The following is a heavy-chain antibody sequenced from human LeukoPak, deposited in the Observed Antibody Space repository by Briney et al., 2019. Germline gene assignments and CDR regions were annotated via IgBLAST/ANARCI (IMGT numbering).Heavy chain of an antibody. J-gene: IGHJ3*02. V-gene: IGHV1-46*01. Sequence: GASVKVFCKASGYTFTSYYMHWVRQAPGQGLEWMGIINPSGGSTSYAQKFQGRVTMTRDTSTSTVYMELSSLRSGDTAVYYCARERLRYFSNTYDAFDIWGQGTMVTVSS. CDR1: GYTFTSYY. CDR3: ARERLRYFSNTYDAFDI. D-gene: IGHD3-9*01. CDR2: INPSGGST.